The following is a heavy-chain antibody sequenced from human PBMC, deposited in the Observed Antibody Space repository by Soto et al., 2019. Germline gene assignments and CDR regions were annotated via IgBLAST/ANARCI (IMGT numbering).Heavy chain of an antibody. CDR1: GGSFSGYY. D-gene: IGHD2-15*01. V-gene: IGHV4-34*01. CDR3: ARGLGYCSGGSCRHAFDI. J-gene: IGHJ3*02. Sequence: QVQLQQWGAGLLKPSETLSLTCAVYGGSFSGYYWSWIRQPPGKGLEWIGEINHSGSTNYNPSLNSRVTISVDTSKNQFSLTLSSVTAADTAVYYCARGLGYCSGGSCRHAFDIWGQGTMVTVSS. CDR2: INHSGST.